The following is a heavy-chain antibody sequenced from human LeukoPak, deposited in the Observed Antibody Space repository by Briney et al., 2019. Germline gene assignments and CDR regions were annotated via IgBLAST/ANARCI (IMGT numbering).Heavy chain of an antibody. CDR1: GGSISTYY. CDR2: IYTSGST. J-gene: IGHJ3*02. V-gene: IGHV4-4*07. Sequence: PSETLSFTCTGSGGSISTYYGCWIRQPAGKGLEWIGRIYTSGSTNYNPSVMSRGTIAVVTSENQLSLRLTSVTPAASAVWYWASGPGGWPDALDIWRQPT. D-gene: IGHD6-19*01. CDR3: ASGPGGWPDALDI.